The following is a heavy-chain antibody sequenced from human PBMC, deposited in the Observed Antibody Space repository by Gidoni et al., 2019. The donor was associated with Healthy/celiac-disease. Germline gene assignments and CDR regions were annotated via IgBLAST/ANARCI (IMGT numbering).Heavy chain of an antibody. V-gene: IGHV4-59*01. CDR2: IYYSGST. CDR1: GGSISSYY. CDR3: ARAPEVGATGWFDP. Sequence: QVQLQESGPGLVKPSETLSLTCTVSGGSISSYYWSWIRQPPGKGLEWIGYIYYSGSTNYNPSLKSRVTISVDTSKNQFSLKLSSVTAADTAVYYCARAPEVGATGWFDPWGQGTLVTVSS. D-gene: IGHD1-26*01. J-gene: IGHJ5*02.